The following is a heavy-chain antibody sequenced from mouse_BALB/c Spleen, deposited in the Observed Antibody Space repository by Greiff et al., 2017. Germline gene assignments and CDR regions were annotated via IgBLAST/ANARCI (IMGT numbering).Heavy chain of an antibody. CDR1: GFTFNTYA. D-gene: IGHD1-1*01. V-gene: IGHV10-1*02. CDR3: VRHPGSSPWYFDV. CDR2: IRSKSNNYAT. J-gene: IGHJ1*01. Sequence: EVQVVESGGGLVQPKGSLKLSCAASGFTFNTYAMNWVRQAPGKGLEWVARIRSKSNNYATYYADSVKDRFTISRDDSQSMLYLQMNNLKTEDTAMYYCVRHPGSSPWYFDVWGAGTTVTVSS.